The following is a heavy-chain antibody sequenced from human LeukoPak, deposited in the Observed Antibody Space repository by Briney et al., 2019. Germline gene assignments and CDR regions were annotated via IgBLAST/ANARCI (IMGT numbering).Heavy chain of an antibody. CDR1: GFTFSDYY. J-gene: IGHJ4*02. CDR3: ARALLGDGYNQPLAY. V-gene: IGHV3-11*01. CDR2: ISSSGSTI. Sequence: GGSLRLSCAASGFTFSDYYMSWIRQAPGKGLEWASYISSSGSTIYYADSVKGRFTISRDNAKNSLYLQMNSLRAEDTAVYYCARALLGDGYNQPLAYWGQGTLVTVSS. D-gene: IGHD3-16*01.